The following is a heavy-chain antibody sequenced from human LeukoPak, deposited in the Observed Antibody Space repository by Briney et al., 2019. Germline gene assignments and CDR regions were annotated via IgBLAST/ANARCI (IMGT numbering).Heavy chain of an antibody. CDR3: ARNPIFGVVINYYYYYGMDV. CDR2: IYYSGST. J-gene: IGHJ6*02. V-gene: IGHV4-39*01. CDR1: GGSISSGDYY. D-gene: IGHD3-3*01. Sequence: PSETLSLTCTVSGGSISSGDYYWSWIRQPPGKGLEWIGSIYYSGSTYYNPSLKSRVTISVDTSKNQFSLKLSSVTAADTAVYYCARNPIFGVVINYYYYYGMDVWGQGTTVTVSS.